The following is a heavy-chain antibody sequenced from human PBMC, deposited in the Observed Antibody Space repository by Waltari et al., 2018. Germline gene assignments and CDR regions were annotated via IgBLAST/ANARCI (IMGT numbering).Heavy chain of an antibody. J-gene: IGHJ4*02. CDR2: IIPVLGTT. Sequence: EVKKPGSSVKVSCKASVATFSSYVITWVRQAPGQGLEWMGGIIPVLGTTNYAQKFQGRVTISTDVSTTTAYIDLSRLRSDDTAVYYCARGWLEVGPFDYWGQGTLVTVSS. V-gene: IGHV1-69*05. CDR3: ARGWLEVGPFDY. D-gene: IGHD2-2*01. CDR1: VATFSSYV.